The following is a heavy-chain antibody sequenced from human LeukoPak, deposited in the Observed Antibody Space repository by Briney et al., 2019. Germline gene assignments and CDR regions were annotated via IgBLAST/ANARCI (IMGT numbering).Heavy chain of an antibody. Sequence: SETLSLTCTVSGGSISSYYWSWIRQPPGKGLEWIGYIYYSGSTNYNPSLKSRVTISVDTSKNQFSLKLSSVTAADTAVYYCAGGLRYFDWLPDYWGQGTLVTVSS. CDR1: GGSISSYY. V-gene: IGHV4-59*01. CDR2: IYYSGST. CDR3: AGGLRYFDWLPDY. D-gene: IGHD3-9*01. J-gene: IGHJ4*02.